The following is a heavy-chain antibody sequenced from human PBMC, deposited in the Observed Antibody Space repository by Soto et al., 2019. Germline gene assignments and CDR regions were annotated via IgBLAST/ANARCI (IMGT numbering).Heavy chain of an antibody. CDR2: INWNGGST. Sequence: PGGSLGLSCAASGFTFDDFGMRWVRQAPGKGLEWVSGINWNGGSTGYADSVKGRFTISRDNAKNSLYLQMKSLRVEDTALYYCARNGLLLPYVSWEDYWGQGTLVTSPQ. CDR1: GFTFDDFG. D-gene: IGHD3-16*01. V-gene: IGHV3-20*04. CDR3: ARNGLLLPYVSWEDY. J-gene: IGHJ4*02.